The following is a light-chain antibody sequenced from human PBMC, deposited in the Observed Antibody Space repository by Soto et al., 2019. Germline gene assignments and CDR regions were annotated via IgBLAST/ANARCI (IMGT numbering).Light chain of an antibody. CDR1: QGIRHD. CDR3: LQDYSYPRT. J-gene: IGKJ1*01. Sequence: AIQMTQSPSSLSASVGDRVTITCRASQGIRHDLGWYQQRPGKAPKLLIYATSNLQTGVPSRFSGSGSGTDFTLTISSLQPEDFATYSCLQDYSYPRTFGQGTKVEIK. CDR2: ATS. V-gene: IGKV1-6*01.